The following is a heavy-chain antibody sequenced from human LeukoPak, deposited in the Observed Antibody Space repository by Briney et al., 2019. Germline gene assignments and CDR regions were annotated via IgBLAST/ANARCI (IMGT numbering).Heavy chain of an antibody. V-gene: IGHV4-59*01. CDR1: GGSISSYY. CDR3: ARYYYGSGSLDAFDI. D-gene: IGHD3-10*01. Sequence: PSETLSLTCTVSGGSISSYYWSWIRQPPGKGLEWIGYIYYSGSTNYNPSLKSRVTISVDTSKNQFSLKLSPVTAADTVVYYCARYYYGSGSLDAFDIWGQGTMVAVSS. J-gene: IGHJ3*02. CDR2: IYYSGST.